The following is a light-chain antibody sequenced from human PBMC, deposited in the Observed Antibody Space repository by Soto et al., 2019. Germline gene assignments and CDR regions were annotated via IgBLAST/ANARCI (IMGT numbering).Light chain of an antibody. Sequence: QSVLTQPPSASGTPGQRVPISCSGSNSHIGTYTVNWYQQLPGTPPKPLIHSNAVPPSGVPDRFSGSKSGTSASLAISGLQSEDGAEYYSEAWDDSREGAVFGEGTKLTVL. CDR1: NSHIGTYT. J-gene: IGLJ2*01. CDR3: EAWDDSREGAV. V-gene: IGLV1-44*01. CDR2: SNA.